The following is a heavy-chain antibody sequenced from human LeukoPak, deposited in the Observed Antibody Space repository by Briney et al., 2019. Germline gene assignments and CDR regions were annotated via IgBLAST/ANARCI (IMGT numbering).Heavy chain of an antibody. CDR1: GYTLTALS. D-gene: IGHD4-11*01. CDR3: ATNVDYSDDY. V-gene: IGHV1-24*01. Sequence: GASVKVSCKVSGYTLTALSIQWLRQVPGKGLEWMGGFDPEDGEPIYAQRFQGRVTMTEDTSTDTAYMGLSSLRSDDTAVYYCATNVDYSDDYWGQGTLVTVSS. CDR2: FDPEDGEP. J-gene: IGHJ4*02.